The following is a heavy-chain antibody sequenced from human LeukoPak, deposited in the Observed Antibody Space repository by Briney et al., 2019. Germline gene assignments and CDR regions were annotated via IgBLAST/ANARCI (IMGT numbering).Heavy chain of an antibody. J-gene: IGHJ4*02. CDR2: MHRDGRS. V-gene: IGHV4-34*01. CDR3: ARGIKRYYYYGLGSFPYDS. CDR1: GGSLSSYY. Sequence: PSETLSLTCAVYGGSLSSYYWSWVRQSPGKGLEWIGEMHRDGRSDYNPSLGSRVTISVDASKSQFSLYLRSMTAADTAVYYCARGIKRYYYYGLGSFPYDSWGQGSLVTVSS. D-gene: IGHD3-10*01.